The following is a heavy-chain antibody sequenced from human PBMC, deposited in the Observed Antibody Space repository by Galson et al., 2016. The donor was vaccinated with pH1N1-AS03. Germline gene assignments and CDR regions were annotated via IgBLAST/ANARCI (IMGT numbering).Heavy chain of an antibody. CDR2: INPNDGVT. V-gene: IGHV1-2*04. CDR1: GYTFTDFS. CDR3: ARDPRGPCTSATCPTTYYFGMDV. J-gene: IGHJ6*02. D-gene: IGHD2-2*01. Sequence: SVKVSCKASGYTFTDFSVNWVRQAPGQGLEWMGWINPNDGVTNYAQKFDAWVTMTIDTSSSTAYMELNGLKSDDTAVYYCARDPRGPCTSATCPTTYYFGMDVWGQGTTVIVSS.